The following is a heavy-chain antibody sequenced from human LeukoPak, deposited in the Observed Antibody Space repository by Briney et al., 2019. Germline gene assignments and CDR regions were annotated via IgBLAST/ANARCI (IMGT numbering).Heavy chain of an antibody. Sequence: GGSLRLSCAASGFTFSNSEMNWVRQAPGKGLEWVSYMSSTGSTIYYADSVKGRFTISRDNGKNSLYLQMNSLRAEDTAVYYCVREALGAFDIWGQGTMVPVSS. J-gene: IGHJ3*02. D-gene: IGHD3-10*01. V-gene: IGHV3-48*03. CDR2: MSSTGSTI. CDR3: VREALGAFDI. CDR1: GFTFSNSE.